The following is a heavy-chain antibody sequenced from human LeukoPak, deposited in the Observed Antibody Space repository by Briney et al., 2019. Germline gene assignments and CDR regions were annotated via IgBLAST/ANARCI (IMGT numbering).Heavy chain of an antibody. J-gene: IGHJ6*02. D-gene: IGHD3-16*01. CDR2: INHNGNVN. CDR3: ARGGGLDV. Sequence: GGSLRLSCAASGFTFSNYAMSWVRQAPGKGLEWVASINHNGNVNYYVDSVKGRFTISRDNAKNSLYLQMSNLRAEDTAVYFCARGGGLDVWGQGATVTVSS. V-gene: IGHV3-7*03. CDR1: GFTFSNYA.